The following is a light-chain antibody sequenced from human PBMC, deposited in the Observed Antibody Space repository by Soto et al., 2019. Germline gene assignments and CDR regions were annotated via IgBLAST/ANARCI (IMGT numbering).Light chain of an antibody. CDR2: DVS. Sequence: QSALTQPASVSGSPGQSITISCTGTSSDVGGYNYVSWYQQHPGKVPKLMIYDVSNRPSGVSNRFSGSKSGNTASLTISGFQAEDEADYYCSSYTRSSLYVFGTGTKVTVL. J-gene: IGLJ1*01. CDR1: SSDVGGYNY. V-gene: IGLV2-14*01. CDR3: SSYTRSSLYV.